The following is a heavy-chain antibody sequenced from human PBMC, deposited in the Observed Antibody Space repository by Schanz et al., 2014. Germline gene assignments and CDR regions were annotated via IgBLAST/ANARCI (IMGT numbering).Heavy chain of an antibody. J-gene: IGHJ4*02. CDR3: TRDTDYHFDY. CDR1: GFTFSSSW. CDR2: TSHDGSFT. D-gene: IGHD4-17*01. V-gene: IGHV3-74*01. Sequence: EVHLVESGGGLVQPGGSLRLSCAASGFTFSSSWMHWVRQAPGKGLVWVSRTSHDGSFTTFADSVKGRFTISRDNARNTLYLQMNSLRAEDTAVYYCTRDTDYHFDYWGQGTLVIVSS.